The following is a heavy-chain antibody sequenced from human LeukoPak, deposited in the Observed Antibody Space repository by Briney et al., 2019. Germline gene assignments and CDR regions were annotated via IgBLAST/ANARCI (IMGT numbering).Heavy chain of an antibody. Sequence: SGGSLRLSCAASGFTFSSYSMNWVRQAPGKGLEWVLSISSSSSYIYYADSVKGRFTISRDNAKNSLYLQMTSLRAEDTAVYYCARDGEVVVTAFYFDYWGQGTLVTVSS. CDR2: ISSSSSYI. D-gene: IGHD2-21*02. J-gene: IGHJ4*02. CDR1: GFTFSSYS. CDR3: ARDGEVVVTAFYFDY. V-gene: IGHV3-21*01.